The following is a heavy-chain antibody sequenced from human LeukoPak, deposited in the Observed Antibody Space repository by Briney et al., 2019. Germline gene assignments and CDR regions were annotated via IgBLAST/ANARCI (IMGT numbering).Heavy chain of an antibody. D-gene: IGHD3-10*01. J-gene: IGHJ4*02. Sequence: GGSLRLSCAASGFTFSNFGMHWVRQAPGKGLEWVAFVRPDGSSQYYADSVKGRFTISIENSKNTLYLQMNSLRAEDTAFYCCAKDQAGTWGLDYWGQGTLVTVSS. V-gene: IGHV3-30*02. CDR2: VRPDGSSQ. CDR1: GFTFSNFG. CDR3: AKDQAGTWGLDY.